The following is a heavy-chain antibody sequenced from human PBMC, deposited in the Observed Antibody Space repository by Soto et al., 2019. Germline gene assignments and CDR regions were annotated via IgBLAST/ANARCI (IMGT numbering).Heavy chain of an antibody. Sequence: EVQLVESGGGLVQPGRSLRLSCAASGFTFDDFAMHWVRQAPGKGLEWVSGIAWNSDSIGYVDSVKGRFTISRDNAKNSLYLQMNSLRPEDTALYYCTKGDCSSTRCFQDTALASGFDYWGQGTLVTVSS. CDR2: IAWNSDSI. J-gene: IGHJ4*02. V-gene: IGHV3-9*01. CDR3: TKGDCSSTRCFQDTALASGFDY. CDR1: GFTFDDFA. D-gene: IGHD2-2*01.